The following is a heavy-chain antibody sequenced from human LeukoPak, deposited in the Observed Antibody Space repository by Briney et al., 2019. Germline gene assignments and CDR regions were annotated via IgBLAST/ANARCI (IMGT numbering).Heavy chain of an antibody. CDR3: AREPPVVHSPNYYYYYGMDV. CDR1: GFTVSSNY. Sequence: GRSLRLSCAASGFTVSSNYMSWVRQAPGKGLEWVSVIYSGGSTYYADSVKGRFTISRDNSKNTLYLQMNSLRAEDTAVYYCAREPPVVHSPNYYYYYGMDVWGQGTTVTVSS. V-gene: IGHV3-53*01. D-gene: IGHD4-23*01. J-gene: IGHJ6*02. CDR2: IYSGGST.